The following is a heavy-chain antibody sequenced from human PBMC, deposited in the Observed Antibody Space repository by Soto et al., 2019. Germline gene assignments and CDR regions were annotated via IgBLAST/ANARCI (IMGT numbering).Heavy chain of an antibody. CDR2: ITSYGGTT. CDR1: GFTFSNSA. J-gene: IGHJ5*02. V-gene: IGHV3-64D*06. Sequence: GGPLRLSCSASGFTFSNSAMYWVRQAPGKGLEYVATITSYGGTTYYADSVKGRFTISRDNSKNILYLQMSSLRPEDTAVYYCVKGEVMIFGVVTFDRWGQGTLVTVSS. D-gene: IGHD3-3*01. CDR3: VKGEVMIFGVVTFDR.